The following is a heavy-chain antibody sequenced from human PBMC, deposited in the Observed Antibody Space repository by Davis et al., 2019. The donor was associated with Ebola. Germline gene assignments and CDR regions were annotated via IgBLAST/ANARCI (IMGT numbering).Heavy chain of an antibody. Sequence: SETLSLTCAVYGGSFSGYYWTWIRQPPGKGLEWIGEINHSGSTHYSPSLKSRVTISVDTSKSQFSLKLNSVTAADMALYYCARALGYCSSGYCYNYLDYWGQGTLLTVSS. J-gene: IGHJ4*02. D-gene: IGHD2-15*01. CDR3: ARALGYCSSGYCYNYLDY. V-gene: IGHV4-34*01. CDR2: INHSGST. CDR1: GGSFSGYY.